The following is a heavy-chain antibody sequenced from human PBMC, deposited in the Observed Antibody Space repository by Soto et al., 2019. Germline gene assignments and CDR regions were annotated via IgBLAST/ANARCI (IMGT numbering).Heavy chain of an antibody. J-gene: IGHJ4*02. CDR1: GGSISSGDYY. CDR2: IYYSGST. D-gene: IGHD3-10*01. CDR3: ARGRGVAFPPYAALFDY. Sequence: SETLSLTCTVSGGSISSGDYYWSWIRQPPGKGLEWIGYIYYSGSTYYNPSLKSRVTISVDTSKNQFSLKLSSVTAADTAVYYCARGRGVAFPPYAALFDYWGQGTLVTVSS. V-gene: IGHV4-30-4*01.